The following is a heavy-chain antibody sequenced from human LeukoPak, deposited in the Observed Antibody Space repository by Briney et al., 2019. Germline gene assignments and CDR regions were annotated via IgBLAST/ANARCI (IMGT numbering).Heavy chain of an antibody. Sequence: ASVKVSCKASVYTFTSYFMHWVRQAPGQGLEWMGWIHPNSGGTKNAQKFQGRVTMTRDTSITTASMELSRLGSDDTAVYYCARDYQGERIDFDYWGQGALVTVSS. CDR3: ARDYQGERIDFDY. CDR1: VYTFTSYF. D-gene: IGHD1-1*01. J-gene: IGHJ4*02. CDR2: IHPNSGGT. V-gene: IGHV1-2*02.